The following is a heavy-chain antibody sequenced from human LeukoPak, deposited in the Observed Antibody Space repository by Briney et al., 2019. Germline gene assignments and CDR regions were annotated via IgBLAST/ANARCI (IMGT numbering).Heavy chain of an antibody. CDR1: GFTFSDYY. J-gene: IGHJ4*02. CDR2: ISSSGSTI. CDR3: ARDPWEWIQLWRGYYFDY. Sequence: GGSLRLSCAASGFTFSDYYMSWIRQAPGKGLEWVSYISSSGSTIYYADSVKGRFTISRDNAKNSLYLQMNSLRAEDTAVYYCARDPWEWIQLWRGYYFDYWGQGTLVTVSS. D-gene: IGHD5-18*01. V-gene: IGHV3-11*04.